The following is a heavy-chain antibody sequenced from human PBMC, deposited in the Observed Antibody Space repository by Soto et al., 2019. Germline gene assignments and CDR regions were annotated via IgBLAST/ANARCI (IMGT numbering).Heavy chain of an antibody. CDR2: INPSGGST. V-gene: IGHV1-46*01. D-gene: IGHD3-9*01. Sequence: ASVEVSCKASGYTSTSYYIHWVRQGPGQGLEGMGIINPSGGSTSYAQKFQGRVTMTRDTSTSTVYMELSSLRSEDTAVYYCARTLTYYDILTGYQTYYYYGMDVWGQGTTVTVSS. CDR1: GYTSTSYY. J-gene: IGHJ6*02. CDR3: ARTLTYYDILTGYQTYYYYGMDV.